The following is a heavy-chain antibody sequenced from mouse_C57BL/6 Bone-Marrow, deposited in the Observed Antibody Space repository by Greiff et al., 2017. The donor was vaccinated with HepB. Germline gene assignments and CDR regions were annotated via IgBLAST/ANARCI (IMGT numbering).Heavy chain of an antibody. V-gene: IGHV2-5*01. J-gene: IGHJ1*03. CDR3: AKGYYGSSYHWYFDV. D-gene: IGHD1-1*01. CDR2: IWRGGST. CDR1: GFSLTSYG. Sequence: VQLKESGPGLVQPSQSLSITCTVSGFSLTSYGVHWVRQSPGKGLEWLGVIWRGGSTDYNAAFMSRLSITKDNSKSQVFFKMNSLQADDTAIYYCAKGYYGSSYHWYFDVWGTGTTVTVSS.